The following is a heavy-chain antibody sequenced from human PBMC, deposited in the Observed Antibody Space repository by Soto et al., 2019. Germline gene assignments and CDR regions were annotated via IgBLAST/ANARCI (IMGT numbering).Heavy chain of an antibody. CDR2: IKQDGSEK. J-gene: IGHJ5*02. Sequence: EVQLVESGGGLVQPGGSLRLSCAASGFTFSSYWMSWVRQAPGKGLEWVANIKQDGSEKYYVDSVKGRFTISRDNAKNSLFFQKNSLGAEGTAVFYWAGVPGGSRVFPPPPPWFDPWGQGTLVTVSS. D-gene: IGHD3-16*01. CDR3: AGVPGGSRVFPPPPPWFDP. V-gene: IGHV3-7*03. CDR1: GFTFSSYW.